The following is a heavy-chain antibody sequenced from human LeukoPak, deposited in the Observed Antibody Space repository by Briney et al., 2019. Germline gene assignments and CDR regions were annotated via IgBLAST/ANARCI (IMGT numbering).Heavy chain of an antibody. Sequence: GASVKVSCKASGYTFTGYYMHWVRQAPAQGLEWMGWINPNTGVTNYAQKFQGRVPLTRDTSIITAYMELNRLRSDDTAVYYCARDRTTVTTGYYGMDVWGQGTTVTVSS. J-gene: IGHJ6*02. V-gene: IGHV1-2*02. CDR2: INPNTGVT. D-gene: IGHD4-17*01. CDR1: GYTFTGYY. CDR3: ARDRTTVTTGYYGMDV.